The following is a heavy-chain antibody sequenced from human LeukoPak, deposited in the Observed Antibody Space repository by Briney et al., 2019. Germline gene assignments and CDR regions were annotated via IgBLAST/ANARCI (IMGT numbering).Heavy chain of an antibody. CDR3: ARPLLWFGEGGFAFDI. CDR2: IYHSGST. Sequence: SGTLSLTCAVSGGSISSSNWWSWVRQPPGKGLEWIGEIYHSGSTNYNPSLKSRVTISVDKSKNQFSLKLSSVTAADTAVYYCARPLLWFGEGGFAFDIWGQGTMVTVSS. CDR1: GGSISSSNW. J-gene: IGHJ3*02. D-gene: IGHD3-10*01. V-gene: IGHV4-4*02.